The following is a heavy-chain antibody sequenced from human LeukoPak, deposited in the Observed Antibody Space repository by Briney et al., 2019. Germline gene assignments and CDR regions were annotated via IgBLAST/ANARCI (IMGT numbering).Heavy chain of an antibody. V-gene: IGHV5-51*01. CDR1: GYSFTSYW. CDR2: IYPGDSDT. D-gene: IGHD3-10*01. CDR3: ARFKRVSKDTVTMVLGY. Sequence: GESLKISCKGSGYSFTSYWIGWVRQMPGKGLEWMGIIYPGDSDTRYSPSFQGQVTISADKSISTAYLQWSSLKASDTAMYYCARFKRVSKDTVTMVLGYWGQGTLVTVSS. J-gene: IGHJ4*02.